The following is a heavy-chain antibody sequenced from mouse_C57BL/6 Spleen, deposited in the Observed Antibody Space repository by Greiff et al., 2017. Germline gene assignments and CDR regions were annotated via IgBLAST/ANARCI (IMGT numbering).Heavy chain of an antibody. CDR1: GFSLTSYG. CDR2: IWRGGST. Sequence: VHLVESGPGLVQPSQSLSITCTVSGFSLTSYGVHWVRQSPGKGLEWLGVIWRGGSTDYNAAFMSRLSITKDNSKSQVFFKMNSLQADDTAIYYCANYYDYDVGYYAMDYWGQGTSVTVSS. D-gene: IGHD2-4*01. CDR3: ANYYDYDVGYYAMDY. V-gene: IGHV2-5*01. J-gene: IGHJ4*01.